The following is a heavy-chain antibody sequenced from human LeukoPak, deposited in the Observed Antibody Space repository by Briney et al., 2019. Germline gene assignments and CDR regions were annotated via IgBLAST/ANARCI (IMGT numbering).Heavy chain of an antibody. CDR3: ARDTDPYCGGDCDRDY. CDR2: ISSSSSYI. D-gene: IGHD2-21*02. V-gene: IGHV3-21*01. Sequence: GGSLRLSCAASGSTFSSYSMNWVRQAPGKGLEWVSSISSSSSYIYYADSVKGRFTISRDNAKNSLYLQMNSLRAEDTAVYYCARDTDPYCGGDCDRDYWGQGTLVTVSS. J-gene: IGHJ4*02. CDR1: GSTFSSYS.